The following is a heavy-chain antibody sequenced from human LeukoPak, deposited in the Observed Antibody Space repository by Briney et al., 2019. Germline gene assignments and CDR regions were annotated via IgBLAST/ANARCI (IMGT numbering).Heavy chain of an antibody. V-gene: IGHV1-24*01. CDR1: GYTLTELS. CDR3: AKAGSYSSVFDY. CDR2: FDPEDGET. D-gene: IGHD1-26*01. Sequence: ASVKVSCKVSGYTLTELSMHWVRQAPGKGLEWMGGFDPEDGETIYARKFQGRVTMTEDTSTDTAYMELSSLRSEDTAVYYCAKAGSYSSVFDYWGQGTLVTVSS. J-gene: IGHJ4*02.